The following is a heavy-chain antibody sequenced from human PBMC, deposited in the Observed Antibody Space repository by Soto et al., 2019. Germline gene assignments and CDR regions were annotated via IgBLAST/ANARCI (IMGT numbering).Heavy chain of an antibody. CDR1: GYNFNTYG. D-gene: IGHD3-16*01. CDR2: ISGYNGYT. V-gene: IGHV1-18*01. J-gene: IGHJ4*02. CDR3: ARDRDYSHTDADIDY. Sequence: QVQLMQSGAEVRRPGTSIRISCTTSGYNFNTYGIIWVRQAPGQGLEWMGWISGYNGYTKYTQNFEDRVTLSTDPSTSTAFLELRNLRSGDTALYFCARDRDYSHTDADIDYWGQGTLVTVSS.